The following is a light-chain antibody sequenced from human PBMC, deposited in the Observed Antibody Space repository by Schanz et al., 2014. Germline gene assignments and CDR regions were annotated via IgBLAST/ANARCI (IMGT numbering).Light chain of an antibody. V-gene: IGLV2-14*02. CDR3: SSYTGSTSFWV. CDR1: SSDVGSYNL. Sequence: QSALTQHPSASGSPGQSVTVSCTGTSSDVGSYNLVSWYQQHPGKAPKLMIYEDTQRPSGVSNRFSGSKSGNTASLTISGLQAEDEADYYCSSYTGSTSFWVFGGGTKLTVL. CDR2: EDT. J-gene: IGLJ3*02.